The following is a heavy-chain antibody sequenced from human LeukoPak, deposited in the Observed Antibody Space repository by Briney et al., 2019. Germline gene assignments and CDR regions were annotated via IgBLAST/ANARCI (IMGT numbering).Heavy chain of an antibody. V-gene: IGHV4-34*01. CDR2: IKHSGST. D-gene: IGHD5-18*01. CDR1: GGSFSGYY. Sequence: PSETLSLTCAVYGGSFSGYYWSWIRQPPGKGLEWIGEIKHSGSTNYNPSLKSRVTISVDTSKNQFSLKLSSVTAADTAVYYCARGRLRWPFDYWAREPWSPSPQ. CDR3: ARGRLRWPFDY. J-gene: IGHJ4*02.